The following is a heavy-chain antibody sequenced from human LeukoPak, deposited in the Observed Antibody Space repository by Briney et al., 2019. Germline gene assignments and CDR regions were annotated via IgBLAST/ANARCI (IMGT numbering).Heavy chain of an antibody. CDR1: GFTFSSNG. Sequence: GGSLRLSCAASGFTFSSNGMHWVRQAPGKGLEWVANIKEDGSAKYYVDSMKGRFTISRDNAKNSLYLQINSLRAEDTAVYYCARDSPGYGGYSYWGQGTPVTVSS. CDR3: ARDSPGYGGYSY. D-gene: IGHD5-12*01. CDR2: IKEDGSAK. V-gene: IGHV3-7*01. J-gene: IGHJ4*02.